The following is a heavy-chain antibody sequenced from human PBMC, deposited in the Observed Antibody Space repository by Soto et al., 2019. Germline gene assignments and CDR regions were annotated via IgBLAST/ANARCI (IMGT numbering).Heavy chain of an antibody. Sequence: GGSLRLSCAASGFTFSSYGMHGVRQAPGKGLEWVAVISYDGSNKYYADPVKGRFTISRDNSKKTLDLQMNSLRAEDTAVYYCAKDLITMIVVAPTDYWGQGTLVTVSP. CDR2: ISYDGSNK. J-gene: IGHJ4*02. CDR1: GFTFSSYG. D-gene: IGHD3-22*01. CDR3: AKDLITMIVVAPTDY. V-gene: IGHV3-30*18.